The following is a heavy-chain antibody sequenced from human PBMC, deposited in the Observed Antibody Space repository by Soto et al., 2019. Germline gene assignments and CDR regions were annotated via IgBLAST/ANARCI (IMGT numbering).Heavy chain of an antibody. CDR2: INPGNGDT. Sequence: ASVKVSCKTSGYSFTKYGLHWVRQAPGQRLEWMGWINPGNGDTKYSQKFQGRVTITRDTSATTAYMELSSLRSEDSAVFYCARTDCSSTSCCNYYYYGVDVWGQGNKVTVSS. D-gene: IGHD2-2*01. J-gene: IGHJ6*02. V-gene: IGHV1-3*01. CDR1: GYSFTKYG. CDR3: ARTDCSSTSCCNYYYYGVDV.